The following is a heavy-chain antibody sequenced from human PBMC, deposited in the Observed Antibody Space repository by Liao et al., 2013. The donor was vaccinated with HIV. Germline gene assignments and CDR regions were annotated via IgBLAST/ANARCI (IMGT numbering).Heavy chain of an antibody. CDR1: GGSISSGDNY. D-gene: IGHD3-10*01. CDR3: ARGPGGGEYMDV. J-gene: IGHJ6*03. CDR2: ISYSGSR. Sequence: QVQLQESGPGLVKPSQTLSLTCSVSGGSISSGDNYWTWIRQPPGKGLEWIGYISYSGSRYYNPSLKSRVTISADTTKNQFSLKLRSVTAADTAVYYCARGPGGGEYMDVWGKGTTVTVSS. V-gene: IGHV4-30-4*01.